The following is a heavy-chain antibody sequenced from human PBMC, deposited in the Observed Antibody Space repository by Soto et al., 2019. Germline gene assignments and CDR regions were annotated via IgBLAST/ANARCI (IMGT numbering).Heavy chain of an antibody. D-gene: IGHD2-21*02. CDR2: ISGSGANT. CDR1: GFSISSDA. CDR3: AKRQSGNFGPFDS. V-gene: IGHV3-23*01. Sequence: SLRLSCAASGFSISSDAISWVRQAPGKGLEWVSGISGSGANTNYADSVKGRFAISIDNSKNTLYLQMSSLRAEDTAVYYCAKRQSGNFGPFDSWGPGTLVTVSS. J-gene: IGHJ4*02.